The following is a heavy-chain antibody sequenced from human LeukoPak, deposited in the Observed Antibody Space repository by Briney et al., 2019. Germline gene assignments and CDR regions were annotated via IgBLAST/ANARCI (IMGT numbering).Heavy chain of an antibody. D-gene: IGHD2-2*01. CDR3: VSHCSSTSCYEY. V-gene: IGHV3-74*01. J-gene: IGHJ4*02. CDR1: GFTSSNYW. Sequence: PGGSLRLSCAASGFTSSNYWMHWVRQAPGKGLVWVSRINSDGSSTNYADSVKGRFTISRDNAKNTLFLQMHSLRAEDSAVYYCVSHCSSTSCYEYWGQGTLVTVSS. CDR2: INSDGSST.